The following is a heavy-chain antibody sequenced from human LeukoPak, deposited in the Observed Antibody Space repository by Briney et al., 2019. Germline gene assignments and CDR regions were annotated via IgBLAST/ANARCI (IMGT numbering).Heavy chain of an antibody. J-gene: IGHJ4*02. CDR2: ISSNGGST. CDR1: GFTFSSYA. V-gene: IGHV3-64*01. Sequence: GGSLRLSCAASGFTFSSYAMHWVRQAPGKGLEYASAISSNGGSTYYANSVKGRFTISRDNAKNSLYLQMNSLRAEDTAVYYCATTSGGSPWYFDYWGQGTLVTVSS. CDR3: ATTSGGSPWYFDY. D-gene: IGHD3-10*01.